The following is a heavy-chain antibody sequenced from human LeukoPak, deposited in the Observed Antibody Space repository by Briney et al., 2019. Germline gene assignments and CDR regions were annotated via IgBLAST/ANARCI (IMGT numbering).Heavy chain of an antibody. CDR2: ISYDGSNK. CDR1: GFTFSSYA. D-gene: IGHD4-17*01. Sequence: GGFPRLSCAASGFTFSSYAMHWVRQAPGKGLEWVAVISYDGSNKYYADSVKGRFTISRDNSKNTLYLQMNSLRAEDTAVYYCARVASTVTTFIHFDYWGQGTLVTVSS. J-gene: IGHJ4*02. CDR3: ARVASTVTTFIHFDY. V-gene: IGHV3-30-3*01.